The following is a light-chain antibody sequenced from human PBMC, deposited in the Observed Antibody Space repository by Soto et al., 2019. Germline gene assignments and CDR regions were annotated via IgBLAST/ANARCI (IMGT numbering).Light chain of an antibody. Sequence: QSVLTQPPSASGSPGQSVTISCTGTSSDVGGYNYVSWYQQYPGRAPKLMIYEVTKRPSVVPDRFSGSKSGNTASLTVSGLQAEDEADYYCSSYAASNNFYFVFGGGTKLPVL. J-gene: IGLJ3*02. CDR1: SSDVGGYNY. V-gene: IGLV2-8*01. CDR2: EVT. CDR3: SSYAASNNFYFV.